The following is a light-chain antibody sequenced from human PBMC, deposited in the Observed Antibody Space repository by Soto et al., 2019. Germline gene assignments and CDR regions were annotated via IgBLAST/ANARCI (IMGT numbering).Light chain of an antibody. CDR3: SSFTSDRIYV. Sequence: QSALTQPTSVSGSPGQSITISCTGNHNDIGTYDYVSWYQQHRGRAPRLLIYGVTTRPSGISDRFAASKSGLTASLTISGLQPEDEADYYCSSFTSDRIYVFGPGTKLTVL. J-gene: IGLJ1*01. CDR2: GVT. CDR1: HNDIGTYDY. V-gene: IGLV2-14*03.